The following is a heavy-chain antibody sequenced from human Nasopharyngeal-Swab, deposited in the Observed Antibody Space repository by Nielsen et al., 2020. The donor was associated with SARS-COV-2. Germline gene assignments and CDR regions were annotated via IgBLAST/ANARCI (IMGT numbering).Heavy chain of an antibody. V-gene: IGHV1-3*01. D-gene: IGHD6-19*01. J-gene: IGHJ4*02. CDR3: ARDGSYSSGWYPIDY. Sequence: ASVKVSCKASGCTFTSYAMHWVRQAPGQRLEWMGWINAGNGNTKYSQKFQGRVTITRDTSASTAYMELSSLRSEDTAVYYCARDGSYSSGWYPIDYWGQGTLVTVSS. CDR1: GCTFTSYA. CDR2: INAGNGNT.